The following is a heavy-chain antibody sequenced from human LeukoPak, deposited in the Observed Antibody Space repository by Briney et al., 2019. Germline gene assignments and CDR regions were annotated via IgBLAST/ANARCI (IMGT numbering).Heavy chain of an antibody. V-gene: IGHV4-61*02. D-gene: IGHD3-22*01. CDR2: IYTSGST. Sequence: SETLSLTCTVSGGSINSGSYYWSWIRQPAGKGLEWIGRIYTSGSTNYNPSLKSRVTISGDTSKNQFSLKLSSVTAADTAVYFCARGPYSYDSSGAFDIWGQGTMVTVSS. CDR3: ARGPYSYDSSGAFDI. CDR1: GGSINSGSYY. J-gene: IGHJ3*02.